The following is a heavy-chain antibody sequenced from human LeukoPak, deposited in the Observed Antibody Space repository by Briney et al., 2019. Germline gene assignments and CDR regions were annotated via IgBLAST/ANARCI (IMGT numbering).Heavy chain of an antibody. J-gene: IGHJ6*02. D-gene: IGHD3-9*01. Sequence: SETLSLTCAVYGGSFSGYYWSWIRQPPGKGLEWIGEINHSGSTNYNPSLKSRVTISVDTSKNQFSLKLSSVTAADTAVYYCARVDRPPDYYYGTDVWGQGTTVTVSS. CDR3: ARVDRPPDYYYGTDV. V-gene: IGHV4-34*01. CDR1: GGSFSGYY. CDR2: INHSGST.